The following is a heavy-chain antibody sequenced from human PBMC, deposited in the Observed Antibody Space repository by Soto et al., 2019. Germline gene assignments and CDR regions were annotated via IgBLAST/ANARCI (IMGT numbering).Heavy chain of an antibody. Sequence: EVQLVESGGGLVKPGGSPRLACAASGFTLSSYSMNWVRQAPGKGLEWISSISSSSSYIYYADSVKGRFTISRDNAKNSLYLQLNSLRAEDTAVYYCARRNFYYYGMDVWGQGTTVTVSS. CDR3: ARRNFYYYGMDV. J-gene: IGHJ6*02. CDR2: ISSSSSYI. V-gene: IGHV3-21*01. CDR1: GFTLSSYS.